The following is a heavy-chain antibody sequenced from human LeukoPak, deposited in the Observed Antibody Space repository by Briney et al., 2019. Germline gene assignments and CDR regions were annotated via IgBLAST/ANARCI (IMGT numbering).Heavy chain of an antibody. J-gene: IGHJ6*02. CDR3: ARDWRGYCSGGSCYLGGTYYYYGMDV. D-gene: IGHD2-15*01. CDR1: GYTFTSYG. CDR2: ISAYNGNT. V-gene: IGHV1-18*01. Sequence: ASVKVSCKASGYTFTSYGISWVRQAPGQGLEWMGWISAYNGNTNYAQKLQGRVTMTTDTSTSTAYMELRSLRSDDTAVYYCARDWRGYCSGGSCYLGGTYYYYGMDVWGQGTTVTVSS.